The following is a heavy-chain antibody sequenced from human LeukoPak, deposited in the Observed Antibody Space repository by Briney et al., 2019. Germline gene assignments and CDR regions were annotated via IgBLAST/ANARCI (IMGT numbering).Heavy chain of an antibody. Sequence: GGSLRLSCAAFGFSFSNYAMSWVRQAPGKGLEWVSAISGDGESTYHADSVKGRVTISRDNSKNTLYLQMNSLRAEDTAVYYCAREVEYYDFWSGYYKGSAFDIWGQGTMVTVSS. CDR3: AREVEYYDFWSGYYKGSAFDI. CDR2: ISGDGEST. CDR1: GFSFSNYA. V-gene: IGHV3-23*01. D-gene: IGHD3-3*01. J-gene: IGHJ3*02.